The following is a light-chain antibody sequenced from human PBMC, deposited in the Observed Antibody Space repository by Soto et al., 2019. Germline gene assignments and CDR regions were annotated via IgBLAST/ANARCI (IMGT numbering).Light chain of an antibody. CDR2: GAS. J-gene: IGKJ1*01. V-gene: IGKV3-11*01. CDR3: QQNSNWEGT. Sequence: EIVLTQSPATLTLSPGERATLSCRASQSVTTYISWFQQKPGHPPRLLISGASNRAAGIPARFRGSGSGTDLSLTISSLEPEDCAVYYCQQNSNWEGTFGQGTKLEIK. CDR1: QSVTTY.